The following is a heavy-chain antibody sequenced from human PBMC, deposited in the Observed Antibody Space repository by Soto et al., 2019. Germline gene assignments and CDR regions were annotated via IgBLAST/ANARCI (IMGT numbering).Heavy chain of an antibody. CDR2: IKQDGSEK. CDR3: ARTLITIFGVVLDAFDI. CDR1: GFTFSSYW. D-gene: IGHD3-3*01. J-gene: IGHJ3*02. V-gene: IGHV3-7*01. Sequence: EVQLVESGGGLVQPGGSLRLSCAASGFTFSSYWMSWVRQAPGKGLEWVANIKQDGSEKYHVDSVKGRFTISRDNAKNSLYLQMNSLRAEDTAVYYCARTLITIFGVVLDAFDIWGQGTMVTVSS.